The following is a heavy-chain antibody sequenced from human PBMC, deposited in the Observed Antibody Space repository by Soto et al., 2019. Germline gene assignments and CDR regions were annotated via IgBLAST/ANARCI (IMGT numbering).Heavy chain of an antibody. J-gene: IGHJ4*02. CDR3: ATPIVAFY. Sequence: ASVKVSCKASGYTFTSYAIHWVRQAPGQRLEWMGWINAGNGNTKYSQKFQGRVIITRETTAGKAYMELRSLRSEDTAVYYCATPIVAFYWGQGTLVTVSS. CDR2: INAGNGNT. V-gene: IGHV1-3*01. CDR1: GYTFTSYA. D-gene: IGHD5-12*01.